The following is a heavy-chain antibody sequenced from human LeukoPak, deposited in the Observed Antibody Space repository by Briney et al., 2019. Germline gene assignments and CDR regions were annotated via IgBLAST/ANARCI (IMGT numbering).Heavy chain of an antibody. CDR3: ARDLTPPYYYGSGSYLDY. D-gene: IGHD3-10*01. CDR1: GGSFSGYY. J-gene: IGHJ4*02. Sequence: PSETLSLTCAVYGGSFSGYYWSWIRQPPGKGLEWIGEINHSGSTNYNPSLKSRVTISVDTSKNQFSLKLSSVTAADTAVYYCARDLTPPYYYGSGSYLDYWGQGTLVTVSS. V-gene: IGHV4-34*01. CDR2: INHSGST.